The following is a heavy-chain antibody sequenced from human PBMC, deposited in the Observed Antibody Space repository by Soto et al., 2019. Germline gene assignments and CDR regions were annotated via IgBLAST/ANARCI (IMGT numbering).Heavy chain of an antibody. CDR3: AKDRRWLLLDS. J-gene: IGHJ4*02. V-gene: IGHV3-30*18. Sequence: PGGSLRLSCAASGFTFSSYGMHWVRQAPGKGLEWVAVISYDGSNKYYADSVKGRFTISRDNSKNTLYLQMNSLRAEDTAVYYCAKDRRWLLLDSWGQGTLVTVSS. D-gene: IGHD5-12*01. CDR1: GFTFSSYG. CDR2: ISYDGSNK.